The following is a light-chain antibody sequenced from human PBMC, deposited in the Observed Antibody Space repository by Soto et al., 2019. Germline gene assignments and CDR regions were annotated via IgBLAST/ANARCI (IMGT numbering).Light chain of an antibody. J-gene: IGLJ1*01. CDR2: DVS. Sequence: SVLSQPASLSGSPGQSITISSTGTNRDVGGYNYVSWYQQHPGKAPKLMIYDVSNRPSGVSNRFSGSKSGNTASLTISGLQAEDEADYYCSSYTSSSTLFGTGTKVTVL. V-gene: IGLV2-14*01. CDR1: NRDVGGYNY. CDR3: SSYTSSSTL.